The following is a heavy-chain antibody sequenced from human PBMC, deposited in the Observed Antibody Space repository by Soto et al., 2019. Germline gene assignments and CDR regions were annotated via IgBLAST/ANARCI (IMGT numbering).Heavy chain of an antibody. J-gene: IGHJ5*02. CDR1: GDSVSSNSAA. Sequence: QVQLQQSGPGLVKPSQTLSLTCAISGDSVSSNSAAWNWIRQSPSRGLEWLGMTYYRSKWYNDYAVSVKSRITINPDTSKNQFSLQLNSVTPEDTAVYYCARVGYDFWSGYYTFYWFDPWGQGTLVTVSS. V-gene: IGHV6-1*01. CDR2: TYYRSKWYN. D-gene: IGHD3-3*01. CDR3: ARVGYDFWSGYYTFYWFDP.